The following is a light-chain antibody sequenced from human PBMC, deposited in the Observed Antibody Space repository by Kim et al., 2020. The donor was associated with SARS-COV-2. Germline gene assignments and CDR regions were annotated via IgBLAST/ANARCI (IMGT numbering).Light chain of an antibody. CDR2: DAS. CDR3: QQYGSSRT. J-gene: IGKJ1*01. Sequence: EVLLTQSPGTLSLSPGERATLSCRASQSVSSNYLAWYQQKPGQAPRLLIYDASSRATGIPDRFSGSGSGTDFTLTISRLEPEDFAVYYCQQYGSSRTFGHGTKVDIK. V-gene: IGKV3-20*01. CDR1: QSVSSNY.